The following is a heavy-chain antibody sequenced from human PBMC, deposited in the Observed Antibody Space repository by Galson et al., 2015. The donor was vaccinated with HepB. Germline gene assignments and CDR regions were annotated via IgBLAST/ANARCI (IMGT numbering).Heavy chain of an antibody. Sequence: ETLSLTCTVSGGSVSSYYWSWIRQPPGKGLEWIGYIYYSGSTNYNPSLKSRVTISVDTSKNQFSLKLSSVTAADTAVYYCARLGGEEAIEYDSSGYYSHYFDYWGQGTLVTVSS. CDR3: ARLGGEEAIEYDSSGYYSHYFDY. V-gene: IGHV4-59*08. CDR2: IYYSGST. CDR1: GGSVSSYY. D-gene: IGHD3-22*01. J-gene: IGHJ4*02.